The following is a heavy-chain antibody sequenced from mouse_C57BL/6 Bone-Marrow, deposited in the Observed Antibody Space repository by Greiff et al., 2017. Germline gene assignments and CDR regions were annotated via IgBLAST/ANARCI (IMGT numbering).Heavy chain of an antibody. D-gene: IGHD1-1*01. Sequence: QVQLQQSGPGLVQPSQSLSITCTVSGFSLTSYGVHWVRQSPGKGLEWLGVIWSGGSTDYNAAFISRLSISKDNSKSQVFFKMNSLQADDTAIYYCARRNYGSPLMDYWGQGTSVTVSS. V-gene: IGHV2-2*01. J-gene: IGHJ4*01. CDR2: IWSGGST. CDR3: ARRNYGSPLMDY. CDR1: GFSLTSYG.